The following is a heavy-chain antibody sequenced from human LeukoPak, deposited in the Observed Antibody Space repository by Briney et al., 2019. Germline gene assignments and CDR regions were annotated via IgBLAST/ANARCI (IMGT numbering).Heavy chain of an antibody. Sequence: QSGGSLRLSCAASGFTFSSYAMHWVRQVPGKGLEWVAVISYDGSNKYYADSVKGRFTISRDDSKNTLYLQMNSLRAEDTAVYYCARDPMATTELRDWGQGTLVTVSS. V-gene: IGHV3-30-3*01. CDR3: ARDPMATTELRD. J-gene: IGHJ4*02. CDR1: GFTFSSYA. CDR2: ISYDGSNK. D-gene: IGHD1-7*01.